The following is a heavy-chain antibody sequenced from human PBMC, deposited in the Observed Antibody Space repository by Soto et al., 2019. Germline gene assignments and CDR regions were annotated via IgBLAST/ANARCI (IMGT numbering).Heavy chain of an antibody. Sequence: EVQLVESGGGLVQPGGSLRLSCAASGFTFSNAWMNWVRQAPGKGLEWVGRIKSKTDGGTTDYAAPVKGRFTISRDDSKITLYLQMNSLKTEDTAVYYCTTTMVRGLSTGMDVWGQGTTVTVSS. D-gene: IGHD3-10*01. J-gene: IGHJ6*02. CDR3: TTTMVRGLSTGMDV. CDR2: IKSKTDGGTT. V-gene: IGHV3-15*07. CDR1: GFTFSNAW.